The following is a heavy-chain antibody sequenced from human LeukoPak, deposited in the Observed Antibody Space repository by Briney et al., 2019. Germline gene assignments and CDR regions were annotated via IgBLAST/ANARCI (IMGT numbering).Heavy chain of an antibody. V-gene: IGHV3-30*18. Sequence: GRSLRLSCAASGFTFSSYDMHCVRQAPGKGLEWVTVISYDGSNKYYGDSVKGRFTISGDNSKNTLYLKMNSLRAEDTAVYYCAKEGSNGDFDYWGQGTLVTVSS. CDR2: ISYDGSNK. D-gene: IGHD1-26*01. J-gene: IGHJ4*02. CDR3: AKEGSNGDFDY. CDR1: GFTFSSYD.